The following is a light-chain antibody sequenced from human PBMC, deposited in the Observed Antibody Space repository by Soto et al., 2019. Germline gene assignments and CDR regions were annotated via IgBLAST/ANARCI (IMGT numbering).Light chain of an antibody. CDR2: GAS. CDR3: QKYNDWPIT. V-gene: IGKV3D-15*01. Sequence: EIVMTQSPATLSVSPGERATLSCRASQSVSNNLAWYHQRPGQAPRLLIYGASIRATGIPARFSGSGPGTEFTLTISSLQSEDFAVYYCQKYNDWPITFGGGTEVDIK. J-gene: IGKJ4*02. CDR1: QSVSNN.